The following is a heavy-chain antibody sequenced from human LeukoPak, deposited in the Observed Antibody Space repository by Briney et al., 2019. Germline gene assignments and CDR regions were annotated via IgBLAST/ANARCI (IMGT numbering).Heavy chain of an antibody. V-gene: IGHV4-39*01. D-gene: IGHD5-24*01. J-gene: IGHJ6*03. CDR3: ARHGFNYRYMDV. CDR2: FYYSGST. CDR1: GDSISRSSYH. Sequence: SETLSLTCTVSGDSISRSSYHWGWIRQPPGKGLEWIGTFYYSGSTYYNPSLKSRVTISVDTSNNQFSLKLTSVTAADTAVYFCARHGFNYRYMDVWGKGTTVTVSS.